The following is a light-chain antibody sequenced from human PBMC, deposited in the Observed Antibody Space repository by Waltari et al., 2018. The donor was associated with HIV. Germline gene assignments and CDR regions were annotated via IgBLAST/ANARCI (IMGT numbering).Light chain of an antibody. Sequence: QSALTQHPSASGSPGQSVTISCTGTSSDVGGYNYVSWYQQHPGKAPKLMIFEVTKRPSGVPNRFSGSKSGNTASLTVSGLQADDEADYYCSSYTGYNDFLFGAGTKLTVL. J-gene: IGLJ3*02. CDR2: EVT. CDR1: SSDVGGYNY. CDR3: SSYTGYNDFL. V-gene: IGLV2-8*01.